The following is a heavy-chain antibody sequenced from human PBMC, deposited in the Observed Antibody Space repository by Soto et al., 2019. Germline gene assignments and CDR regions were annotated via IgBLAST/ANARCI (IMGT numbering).Heavy chain of an antibody. CDR2: ISSSGSTI. V-gene: IGHV3-48*03. CDR3: ARAGGSSSYDYCYGMDV. D-gene: IGHD2-15*01. J-gene: IGHJ6*02. Sequence: PGGSLRLSCAASGFTFSSYEMNWVRQAPGKGLEWVSYISSSGSTIYYADSVKGRFTISRDNAKNSLYLQMNSLRAEDTAVYYCARAGGSSSYDYCYGMDVWGQGTTVTVSS. CDR1: GFTFSSYE.